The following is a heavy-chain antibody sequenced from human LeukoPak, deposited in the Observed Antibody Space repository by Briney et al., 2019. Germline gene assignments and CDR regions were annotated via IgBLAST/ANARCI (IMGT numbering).Heavy chain of an antibody. CDR3: ARVIMITFGGVIVDYYFDY. V-gene: IGHV4-34*01. Sequence: SETLSLTCAVYGGSFSGYYWSWIRQPPGKGLEWIGEINHSGSTNYNPSLKSRVTISVDTSKNQFSLKLSSVTAADTAVYYCARVIMITFGGVIVDYYFDYWGQGTLVTVSS. D-gene: IGHD3-16*02. CDR2: INHSGST. CDR1: GGSFSGYY. J-gene: IGHJ4*02.